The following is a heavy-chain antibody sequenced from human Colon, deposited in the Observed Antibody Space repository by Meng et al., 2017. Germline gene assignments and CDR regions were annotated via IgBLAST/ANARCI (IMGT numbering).Heavy chain of an antibody. CDR2: IYYSGST. J-gene: IGHJ4*02. Sequence: VELLVPGPGLGGPSETLSLTCPGSGGSVSSGSYYWSWIRQPPGKGLEWIGYIYYSGSTNYNPSLKSRVTISVDTSKNQFSLKLSSVTAADTAVYYCARGMTNGITFGGVIVNWGQGTLVTVSS. CDR1: GGSVSSGSYY. D-gene: IGHD3-16*02. V-gene: IGHV4-61*01. CDR3: ARGMTNGITFGGVIVN.